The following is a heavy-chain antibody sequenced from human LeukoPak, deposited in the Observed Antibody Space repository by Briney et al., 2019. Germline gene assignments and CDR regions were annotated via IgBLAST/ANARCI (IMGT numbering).Heavy chain of an antibody. D-gene: IGHD2-8*02. J-gene: IGHJ4*02. CDR2: ISTSASTI. CDR3: TRAPVVSCTGAFCYPFDY. CDR1: RFTFSSYE. Sequence: GGSLRLSCAVSRFTFSSYEMNWVRQAPGKGLEWVSYISTSASTIYYADSVKGRFTISRDNAKNSLYLQMNSLRAEDAAVYYCTRAPVVSCTGAFCYPFDYWGQGTLVTVSS. V-gene: IGHV3-48*03.